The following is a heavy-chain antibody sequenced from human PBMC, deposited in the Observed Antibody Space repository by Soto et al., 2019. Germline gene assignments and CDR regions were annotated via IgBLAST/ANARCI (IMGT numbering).Heavy chain of an antibody. V-gene: IGHV4-34*01. CDR2: INHSGST. J-gene: IGHJ4*02. Sequence: PSETLSLTCAVYGGSFSGYYWSWIRQPPGKGLEWIGEINHSGSTNYNPSLKSRVTISVDTSKNQFSLKLSSVTAADTAVYYCARGDYSSSWYFDYWGQGTLVTVSS. CDR3: ARGDYSSSWYFDY. CDR1: GGSFSGYY. D-gene: IGHD6-13*01.